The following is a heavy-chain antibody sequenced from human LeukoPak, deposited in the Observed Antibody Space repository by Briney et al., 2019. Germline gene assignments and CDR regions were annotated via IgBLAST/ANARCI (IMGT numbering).Heavy chain of an antibody. Sequence: PSETLSLTCTVSGGSISSSNSYWGWIRQPPGQGLEWIVTVFYSGSPYYNPSLKSRVTISMNTSKNQFSLNLTSVTAADTAVYYCARGAFDLWGRGTLVTVSS. J-gene: IGHJ2*01. CDR3: ARGAFDL. CDR1: GGSISSSNSY. V-gene: IGHV4-39*07. CDR2: VFYSGSP.